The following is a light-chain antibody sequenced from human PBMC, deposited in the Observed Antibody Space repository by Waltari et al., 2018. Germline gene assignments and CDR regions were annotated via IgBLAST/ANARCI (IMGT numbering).Light chain of an antibody. V-gene: IGLV3-19*01. Sequence: SSELTQDPTVSVALGQTVRIPCQGDGLRRYYPSWYQQRPGQAPILVFYGQSSRPSGIPDRFSGSISGNTASLTITGAQAEDEADYYCHSRDSSSTRFFGGGTRLTV. J-gene: IGLJ2*01. CDR2: GQS. CDR1: GLRRYY. CDR3: HSRDSSSTRF.